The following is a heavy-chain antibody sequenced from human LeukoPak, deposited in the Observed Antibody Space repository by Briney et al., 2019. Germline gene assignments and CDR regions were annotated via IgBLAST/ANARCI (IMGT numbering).Heavy chain of an antibody. D-gene: IGHD6-13*01. J-gene: IGHJ4*02. CDR2: ISFDGANK. CDR1: GFTFSMSS. V-gene: IGHV3-30*04. CDR3: ARGRAGIAAAGFDY. Sequence: GGSLRLSCATSGFTFSMSSMHWVRLAPGKALEWLAGISFDGANKFSGDSVKGRFSISRDNSKNTLYLQMNSLGLDDTAVYFCARGRAGIAAAGFDYWGQGTLVTVSS.